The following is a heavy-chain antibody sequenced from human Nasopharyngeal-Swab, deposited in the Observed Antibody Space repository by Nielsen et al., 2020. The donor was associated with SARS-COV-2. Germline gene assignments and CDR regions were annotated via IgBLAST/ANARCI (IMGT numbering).Heavy chain of an antibody. CDR1: GFTFSSYA. J-gene: IGHJ6*02. Sequence: GGSRRLSCAASGFTFSSYAMHWVRQAPGKGLEWVAVISYDGSNKYYADSVKGRFTISRDNSKNTLYLQMNSLRAEDTAVYYCAREDLPSYYYDSSGYYEGNYGMDVWGQGTTVTVSS. CDR3: AREDLPSYYYDSSGYYEGNYGMDV. V-gene: IGHV3-30*04. CDR2: ISYDGSNK. D-gene: IGHD3-22*01.